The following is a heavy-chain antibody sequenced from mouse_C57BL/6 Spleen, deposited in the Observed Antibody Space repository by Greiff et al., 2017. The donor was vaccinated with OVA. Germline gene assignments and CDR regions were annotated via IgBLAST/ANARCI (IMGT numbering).Heavy chain of an antibody. Sequence: EVMLVESGGGLVQPGGSLSLSCAASGFTFTEYYMSWVRQPPGKALEWLGFIRNKSNGYTTDDSASVKGRFTISRDNSQSIIYLQMNALRAEDSATYSCARYPHYYYSEAMDYWGQGTSVTVSS. CDR3: ARYPHYYYSEAMDY. D-gene: IGHD1-2*01. V-gene: IGHV7-3*01. J-gene: IGHJ4*01. CDR1: GFTFTEYY. CDR2: IRNKSNGYTT.